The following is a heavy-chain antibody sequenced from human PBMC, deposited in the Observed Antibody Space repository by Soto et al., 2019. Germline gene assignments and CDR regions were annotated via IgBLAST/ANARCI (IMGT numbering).Heavy chain of an antibody. CDR3: GRDLYQSVFYYGMDV. CDR1: GYTFTSYG. V-gene: IGHV1-18*01. Sequence: QVQLMQSGAEVKKPGASVKVSCKASGYTFTSYGISWVRQAPGQGLEWMGWISTYNGNTNYAQKLQGRVTMTTDTSTSTAYMEFRRMRSDDTAVYYGGRDLYQSVFYYGMDVWGQGTTVTVSS. J-gene: IGHJ6*02. CDR2: ISTYNGNT. D-gene: IGHD2-2*01.